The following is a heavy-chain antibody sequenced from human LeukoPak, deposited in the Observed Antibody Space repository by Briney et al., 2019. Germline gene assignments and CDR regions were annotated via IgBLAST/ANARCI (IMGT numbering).Heavy chain of an antibody. V-gene: IGHV1-69*04. CDR3: ARDLRDSGSYYYYYYGMDV. D-gene: IGHD1-26*01. CDR1: GGTFSSYA. J-gene: IGHJ6*02. Sequence: SVKVSCKASGGTFSSYATSWVRQAPGQGLEWMGRIIPILGIANYAQKFQGRVTMTTDTSTSTAYMELRSLRSDDTAVYYCARDLRDSGSYYYYYYGMDVWGQGTTVTVSS. CDR2: IIPILGIA.